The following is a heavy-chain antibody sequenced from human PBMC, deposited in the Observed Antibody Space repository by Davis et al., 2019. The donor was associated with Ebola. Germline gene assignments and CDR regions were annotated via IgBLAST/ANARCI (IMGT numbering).Heavy chain of an antibody. CDR1: GYTFRNSA. CDR3: ARTSIVGTTTTASDI. Sequence: AASVKVSCKASGYTFRNSAISWVRQAPGQGLEWMGWISAYNGNTNYAQILQGGVTMTTDTSTGTAYMELRSLRSDDTAVYFCARTSIVGTTTTASDIWGQGTKVTVSS. D-gene: IGHD1-26*01. CDR2: ISAYNGNT. V-gene: IGHV1-18*01. J-gene: IGHJ3*02.